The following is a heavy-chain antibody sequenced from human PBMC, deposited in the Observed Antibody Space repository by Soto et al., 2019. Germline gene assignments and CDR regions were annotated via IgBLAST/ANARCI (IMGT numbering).Heavy chain of an antibody. CDR1: GYTFSSYG. CDR3: ARGGRWATTKY. D-gene: IGHD1-1*01. V-gene: IGHV1-18*01. Sequence: QVQLVQSGAEVKKPGASVKVSCKASGYTFSSYGITWVRQAPGQGLEWKGWIRDYNGDTNYAQKLEGRVTMTTDTSSTTAYMELRSLRSDDTAVYYCARGGRWATTKYWGQGTLVTVSS. J-gene: IGHJ4*02. CDR2: IRDYNGDT.